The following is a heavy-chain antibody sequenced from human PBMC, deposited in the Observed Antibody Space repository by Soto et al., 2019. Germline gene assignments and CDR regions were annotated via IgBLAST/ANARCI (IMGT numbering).Heavy chain of an antibody. V-gene: IGHV4-39*01. J-gene: IGHJ3*01. CDR3: ARHEYVSSSYDLLDV. CDR1: GGSVTNINYF. CDR2: IYYTGTT. Sequence: SETLSLACSISGGSVTNINYFWAWIRQSPGKGLEWIANIYYTGTTFYNPSLRSRVSMTIDASKNRFSLNLSSVTASDTALYYCARHEYVSSSYDLLDVWGRGTMVTVS. D-gene: IGHD3-22*01.